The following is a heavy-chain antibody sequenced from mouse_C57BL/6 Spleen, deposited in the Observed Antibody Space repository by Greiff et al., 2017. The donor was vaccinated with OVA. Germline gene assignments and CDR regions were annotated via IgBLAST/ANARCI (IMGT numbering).Heavy chain of an antibody. J-gene: IGHJ3*01. CDR3: ERKGGTGFLAY. V-gene: IGHV1-69*01. CDR1: GYTFTSYW. Sequence: QVQLQQPGAELVMPGASVKLSCKASGYTFTSYWMHWVKQRPGQGLEWIGEIDPSDSYTNYNQKFKGKSTLTVDKSSSTAYMQLSSLTSEDSAVYYCERKGGTGFLAYGGKGTLVTVSA. D-gene: IGHD3-3*01. CDR2: IDPSDSYT.